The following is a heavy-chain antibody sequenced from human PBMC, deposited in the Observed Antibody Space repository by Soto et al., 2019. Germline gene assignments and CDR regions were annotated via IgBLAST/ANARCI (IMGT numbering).Heavy chain of an antibody. CDR3: ARKRACSSTSCYTGPYYYGMDV. J-gene: IGHJ6*02. D-gene: IGHD2-2*02. V-gene: IGHV1-69*13. CDR2: IIPIFGTA. Sequence: SVKVSCKASGGTFSSYYISWVRRAPGQGLEWMGGIIPIFGTANYAQKFQGRVTITADESTSTAYMELSSLRSEDTAVYYCARKRACSSTSCYTGPYYYGMDVWGQGTTVTVSS. CDR1: GGTFSSYY.